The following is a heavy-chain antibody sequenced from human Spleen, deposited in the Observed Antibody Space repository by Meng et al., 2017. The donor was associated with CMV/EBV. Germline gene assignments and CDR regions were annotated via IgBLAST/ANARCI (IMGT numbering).Heavy chain of an antibody. CDR1: GFTFSSYS. V-gene: IGHV3-21*01. Sequence: GGSLRLSCAASGFTFSSYSMNWVRQAPGKGLEWVSSISSSSSYIYYADSVKGRFTISRDNAKNSLYLQMNSLRAEDTAVYYCARAAGYCSSTSCPPDYWGQGTLVTVSS. CDR2: ISSSSSYI. J-gene: IGHJ4*02. CDR3: ARAAGYCSSTSCPPDY. D-gene: IGHD2-2*01.